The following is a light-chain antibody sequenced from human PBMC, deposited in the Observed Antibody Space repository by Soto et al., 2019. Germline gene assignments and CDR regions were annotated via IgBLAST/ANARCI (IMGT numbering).Light chain of an antibody. V-gene: IGKV3-11*01. CDR3: QQRSNS. CDR2: AAS. J-gene: IGKJ5*01. CDR1: QSIGRY. Sequence: EIVLTQSPATLSLSPGERATLSCRASQSIGRYLAWYQHTPGQAPRLLIYAASNRATGIPARFSASGSETDFTLTLSSLELEDCAVHCSQQRSNSFGQGTRLEIK.